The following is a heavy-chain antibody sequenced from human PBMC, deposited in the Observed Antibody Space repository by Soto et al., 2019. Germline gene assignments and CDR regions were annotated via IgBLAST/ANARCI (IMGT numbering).Heavy chain of an antibody. V-gene: IGHV3-11*01. CDR2: ISNGYETT. Sequence: QVQLVESGGGLVEPGVSLRLSCAASGFIFTDYSMTWIRQAPGKGLEWYSYISNGYETTQYAHSVKGRFTVSRDTAKKVLFLQARSLRVDAPALYSCASGTKRTELYNFDSWGRGALGTFAS. J-gene: IGHJ4*02. CDR1: GFIFTDYS. D-gene: IGHD1-1*01. CDR3: ASGTKRTELYNFDS.